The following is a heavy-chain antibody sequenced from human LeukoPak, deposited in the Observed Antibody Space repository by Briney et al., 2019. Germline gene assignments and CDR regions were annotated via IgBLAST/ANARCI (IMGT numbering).Heavy chain of an antibody. V-gene: IGHV3-21*01. CDR3: ARDPYYYDSSGYYGEGFDY. CDR1: GFTFSSYS. CDR2: ISSSRNYI. J-gene: IGHJ4*02. Sequence: PAGSLRLSCAASGFTFSSYSMNWVRQAPGKGLEWVSYISSSRNYIFYADSVKGRFTISRDNAKNSLYLQMNSLRAEDTAVYYCARDPYYYDSSGYYGEGFDYWGQGTLVTVSS. D-gene: IGHD3-22*01.